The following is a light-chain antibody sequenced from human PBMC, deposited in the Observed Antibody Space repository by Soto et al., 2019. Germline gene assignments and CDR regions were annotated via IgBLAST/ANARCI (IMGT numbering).Light chain of an antibody. V-gene: IGKV1-6*01. CDR1: QAIRND. CDR3: LHDYSYPRT. CDR2: TAS. J-gene: IGKJ1*01. Sequence: AIQMTQSPSSLSASVGDRVIITCRASQAIRNDLGWYQQKPGKAPKLLLYTASTFQSGVPSRFSSSGSGADFTLISSIVQPEDSATYYCLHDYSYPRTFGQGTKVEIK.